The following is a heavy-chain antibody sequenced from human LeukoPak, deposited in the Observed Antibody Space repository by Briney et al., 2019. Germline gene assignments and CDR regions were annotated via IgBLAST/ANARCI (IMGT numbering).Heavy chain of an antibody. CDR1: GGSLSSYY. Sequence: SETLSLTCTVSGGSLSSYYWSWIRQPPGKGLEWIGHIYYSGSTNYNPSLMSRVTISVDTPKNQFSLKLSSVTAADTAVYYCARDSGQWLEDAFDIWGQGTMVTVSS. CDR2: IYYSGST. V-gene: IGHV4-59*01. D-gene: IGHD6-19*01. CDR3: ARDSGQWLEDAFDI. J-gene: IGHJ3*02.